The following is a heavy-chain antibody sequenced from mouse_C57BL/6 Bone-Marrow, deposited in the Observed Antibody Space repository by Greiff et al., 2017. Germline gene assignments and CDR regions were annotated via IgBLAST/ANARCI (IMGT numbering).Heavy chain of an antibody. D-gene: IGHD2-3*01. CDR1: GYSITSGYY. CDR2: ISYDGSN. J-gene: IGHJ3*01. Sequence: EVQLQQSGPGLVKPSQSLSLTCSVTGYSITSGYYWNWIRQFPGNKLEWIGYISYDGSNNYNPSLKNRISITRDTSKNQFFLKLNSVTTEDTATYYCARDGWLLRFAYWGQGTLVTVSA. CDR3: ARDGWLLRFAY. V-gene: IGHV3-6*01.